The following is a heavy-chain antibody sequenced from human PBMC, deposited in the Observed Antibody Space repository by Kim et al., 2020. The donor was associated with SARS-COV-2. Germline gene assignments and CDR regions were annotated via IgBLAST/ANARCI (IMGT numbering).Heavy chain of an antibody. Sequence: SETLSLTCTVSGGSISSSSYYWGWIRQPPGKGLEWIGSIYYSGSTYYNPSLKSRVTISIDTSKNQFSLKLSSLTAADTAVYYCARHPVYYDFWSGYSKYFEYWGQGTLVPVPS. D-gene: IGHD3-3*01. CDR1: GGSISSSSYY. V-gene: IGHV4-39*01. CDR2: IYYSGST. J-gene: IGHJ4*02. CDR3: ARHPVYYDFWSGYSKYFEY.